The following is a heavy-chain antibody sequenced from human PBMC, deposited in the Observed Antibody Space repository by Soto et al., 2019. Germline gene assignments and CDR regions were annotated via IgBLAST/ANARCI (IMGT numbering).Heavy chain of an antibody. CDR2: IIPIFGTA. CDR1: GGTFSSYA. V-gene: IGHV1-69*13. J-gene: IGHJ5*02. D-gene: IGHD6-6*01. Sequence: RASVKVSCKASGGTFSSYAISWVRQAPGQGLEWMGGIIPIFGTANYAQKFQGRVTITADESTSAAYMELSSLRSEDTAVYYCARARSIAARNWFDPWGQGTLVTVSS. CDR3: ARARSIAARNWFDP.